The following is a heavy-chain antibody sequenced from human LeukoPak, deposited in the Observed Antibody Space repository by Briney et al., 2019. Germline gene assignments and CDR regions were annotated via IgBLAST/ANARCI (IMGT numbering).Heavy chain of an antibody. Sequence: ASVKVSCKASGYTFTSYTIHWVRQAPGQSLEWMGWINIGRGDSKCSQEFQGRVTLTRDTSATTAFLEVSTLRPEDMAVYYCARECGIRDAFDFWGQETMVTVSS. D-gene: IGHD1-14*01. CDR1: GYTFTSYT. CDR3: ARECGIRDAFDF. CDR2: INIGRGDS. V-gene: IGHV1-3*03. J-gene: IGHJ3*01.